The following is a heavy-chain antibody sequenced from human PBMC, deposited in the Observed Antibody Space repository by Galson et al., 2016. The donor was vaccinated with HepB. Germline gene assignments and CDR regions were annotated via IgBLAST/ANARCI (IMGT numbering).Heavy chain of an antibody. CDR2: IYWDDDK. CDR3: AHSSYASWSGISFWYFDF. Sequence: PALVKPTQTLTLTCTFSGLSLSSSGVGAGWIRRPPGKALEWLAHIYWDDDKRYTPSLKSRLTITKDTSKNQVVLTMTNMDPVDTGTYYCAHSSYASWSGISFWYFDFWGRGTLVTVSS. CDR1: GLSLSSSGVG. V-gene: IGHV2-5*02. J-gene: IGHJ2*01. D-gene: IGHD3-3*01.